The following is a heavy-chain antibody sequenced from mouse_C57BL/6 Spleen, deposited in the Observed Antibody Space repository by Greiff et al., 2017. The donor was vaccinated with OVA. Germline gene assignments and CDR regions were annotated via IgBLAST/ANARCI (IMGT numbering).Heavy chain of an antibody. V-gene: IGHV1-55*01. J-gene: IGHJ4*01. D-gene: IGHD1-1*01. Sequence: QVQLQQPGAELVKPGASVKMSCKASGYTFTSYWITWVKQRPGQGLEWIGDIYPGSGSTNYNEKFKSKATLTVDTSSSTAYMQLSSLTSEDSAVYYCARTSFITTVVATRDAMDYWGKGTSVTVSS. CDR3: ARTSFITTVVATRDAMDY. CDR1: GYTFTSYW. CDR2: IYPGSGST.